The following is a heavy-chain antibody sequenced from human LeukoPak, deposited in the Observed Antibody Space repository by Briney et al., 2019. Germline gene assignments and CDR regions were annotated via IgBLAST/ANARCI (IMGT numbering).Heavy chain of an antibody. V-gene: IGHV3-23*01. CDR1: CA. D-gene: IGHD2-15*01. J-gene: IGHJ4*02. CDR2: ISASGRTT. Sequence: CAMSWGRQAPGKGLEWVSHISASGRTTDYADSVKGRFTISRDNSKNTVYLQMNSLRAEDTAVYYCAKLCSGGSCYWNYWGQGTLVTVSS. CDR3: AKLCSGGSCYWNY.